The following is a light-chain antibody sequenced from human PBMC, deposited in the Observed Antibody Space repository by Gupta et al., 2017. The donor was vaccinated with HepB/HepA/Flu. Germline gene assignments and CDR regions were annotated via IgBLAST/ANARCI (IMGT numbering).Light chain of an antibody. CDR2: ETS. CDR1: QGVSRN. V-gene: IGKV3-11*01. CDR3: QQRSNWPLT. J-gene: IGKJ4*01. Sequence: IVLPQSPVSLSLPPGERATLSCRASQGVSRNLAWYQQKPGQAPRLLIYETSNRATGIPVRFSGSGSGTDFTLTISSLQPEDFGVYYCQQRSNWPLTFGGGTKVEIK.